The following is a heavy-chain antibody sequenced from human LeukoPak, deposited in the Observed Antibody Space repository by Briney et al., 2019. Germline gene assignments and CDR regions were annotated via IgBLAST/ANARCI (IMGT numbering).Heavy chain of an antibody. CDR3: TRDFGRSSYYSDF. V-gene: IGHV3-48*03. CDR1: GFTFSSYE. CDR2: ISSSGSTI. Sequence: YPGGSLRLSCAASGFTFSSYEMNWVRQAPGKGLEWVSYISSSGSTIYYADSVKGRFTISRDNAKNSLYLQMNSLRVEDTAVYYCTRDFGRSSYYSDFWGQGTLVTVSS. J-gene: IGHJ4*02. D-gene: IGHD3-3*01.